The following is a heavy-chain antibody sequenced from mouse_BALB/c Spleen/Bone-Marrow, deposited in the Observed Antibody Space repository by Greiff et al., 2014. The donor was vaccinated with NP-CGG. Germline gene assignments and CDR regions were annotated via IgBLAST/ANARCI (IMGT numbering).Heavy chain of an antibody. CDR3: ARHNKYAYYFDY. CDR1: GYTLTSSC. J-gene: IGHJ2*01. CDR2: IYPNGGNN. Sequence: QVQLQQSGPVLVRPGHSVTMTCTASGYTLTSSCIHWVNQPPGKGLEWIGEIYPNGGNNNNNENFNGKATLTVDTYSSTAYVDLRSQTSEDSAVDICARHNKYAYYFDYWGQGTTLTVSS. D-gene: IGHD2-14*01. V-gene: IGHV1S130*01.